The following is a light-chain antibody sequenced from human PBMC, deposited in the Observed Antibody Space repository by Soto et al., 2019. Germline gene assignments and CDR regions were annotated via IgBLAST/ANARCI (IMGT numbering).Light chain of an antibody. V-gene: IGKV3-20*01. CDR2: GAS. Sequence: EIVLTQSPGTLSLSPGERATLSCRASQSVSSSYLAWYQQKPGQAPRLLIYGASSRATGIPDRFSGSGSGTYFTLIISRLEPEDFAVYYCQQYGSSPRTFGQGTRWISN. J-gene: IGKJ1*01. CDR3: QQYGSSPRT. CDR1: QSVSSSY.